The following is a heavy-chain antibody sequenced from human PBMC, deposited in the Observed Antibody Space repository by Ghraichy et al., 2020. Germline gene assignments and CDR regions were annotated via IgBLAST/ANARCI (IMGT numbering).Heavy chain of an antibody. J-gene: IGHJ2*01. D-gene: IGHD3-9*01. CDR3: ARDERYYDILTGYSPDWYFDL. Sequence: SQTLSLTCTVSGGSISSYYWSWIRQPPGKGLEWIGYIYYSGSTNYNPSLKSRVTISVDTSKNQFSLKLSSVTAADTAVYYCARDERYYDILTGYSPDWYFDLWGRGTLVTVSS. CDR2: IYYSGST. CDR1: GGSISSYY. V-gene: IGHV4-59*01.